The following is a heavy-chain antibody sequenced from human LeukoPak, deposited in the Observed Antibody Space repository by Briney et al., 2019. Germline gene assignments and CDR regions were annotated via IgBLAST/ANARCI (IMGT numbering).Heavy chain of an antibody. CDR3: ARGLLLWLGELSHFDY. J-gene: IGHJ4*02. CDR1: GYTFTGYY. CDR2: INPNSGGT. V-gene: IGHV1-2*02. D-gene: IGHD3-10*01. Sequence: ASVKVSCKASGYTFTGYYMHWVRQAPGQGLEWMGWINPNSGGTNYAQKFQGRVTMTRDTSISTAYMELSRLRSDDTAVYYCARGLLLWLGELSHFDYWGQGTLVTVSS.